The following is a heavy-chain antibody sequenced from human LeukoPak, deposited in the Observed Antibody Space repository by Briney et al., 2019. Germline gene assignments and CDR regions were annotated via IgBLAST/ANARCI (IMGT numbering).Heavy chain of an antibody. J-gene: IGHJ5*02. CDR3: AREDGCTNGVYYTTSNWFGP. D-gene: IGHD2-8*01. CDR1: GYTFTSYG. V-gene: IGHV1-18*01. Sequence: ASVMVSCKASGYTFTSYGISWVRQAPGQGLEWMGWISAYNGNTNYAQKLQGRVTMTTDTSTSTAYMELRSLRSDDTAVYYCAREDGCTNGVYYTTSNWFGPWGQGTLVTVSS. CDR2: ISAYNGNT.